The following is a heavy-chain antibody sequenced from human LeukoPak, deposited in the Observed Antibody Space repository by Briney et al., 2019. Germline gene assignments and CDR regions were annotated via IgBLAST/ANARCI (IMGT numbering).Heavy chain of an antibody. V-gene: IGHV3-21*01. D-gene: IGHD6-13*01. CDR2: ITSSSTYT. Sequence: GGSLRLSCAASGFTFSIYNMNWVRQAPGKALEWVSSITSSSTYTYYADSVKGRYTISRDNAKNSLYLQMNSLRAEDTAVYYCARDSIAAAGTMGDWFDPWGQGTLVTVSS. J-gene: IGHJ5*02. CDR1: GFTFSIYN. CDR3: ARDSIAAAGTMGDWFDP.